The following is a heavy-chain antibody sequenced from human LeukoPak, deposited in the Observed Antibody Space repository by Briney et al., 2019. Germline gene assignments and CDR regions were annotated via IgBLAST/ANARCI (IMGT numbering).Heavy chain of an antibody. CDR1: GGSISSSSYY. CDR2: IYSSVST. V-gene: IGHV4-39*01. J-gene: IGHJ4*02. D-gene: IGHD1-26*01. Sequence: SETLSLTCTVSGGSISSSSYYWAWIRQPPGKGLEWIGSIYSSVSTYYNPSLKSRVTISVDTSKNQFSLRLSSVTAADTALYYCAYSGSYGHLGYWGQGIPVTVSS. CDR3: AYSGSYGHLGY.